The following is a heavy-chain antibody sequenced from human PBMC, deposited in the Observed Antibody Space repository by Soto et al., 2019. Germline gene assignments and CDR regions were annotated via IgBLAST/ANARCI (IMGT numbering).Heavy chain of an antibody. Sequence: QVQLVQSGAEVKKPGSSVKVSCKASGGTFSRYTFTWVRQAPGQGLEWMGRIIPIVDIPNYAQKFQGRVTINAEKYTSTTYMELSRLTSDDKAVYYCASHFTGVLVLGTSPPGGDNFGWDVWGQGTTVSVS. V-gene: IGHV1-69*02. J-gene: IGHJ6*02. CDR2: IIPIVDIP. D-gene: IGHD2-8*02. CDR3: ASHFTGVLVLGTSPPGGDNFGWDV. CDR1: GGTFSRYT.